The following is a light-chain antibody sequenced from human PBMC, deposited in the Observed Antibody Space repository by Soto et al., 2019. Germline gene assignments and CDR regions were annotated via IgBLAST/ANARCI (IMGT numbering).Light chain of an antibody. CDR1: QSVRSN. CDR3: QQYDNWPPYT. J-gene: IGKJ2*01. V-gene: IGKV3-15*01. CDR2: DTS. Sequence: EIVMTQSPVTLSVSPGERATLSCRASQSVRSNLAWYQQKPGQAPRLLIYDTSSRATGIPARFSGSVTGTEFTLTISSLQSEDFAVYYCQQYDNWPPYTFGQGTKLEIK.